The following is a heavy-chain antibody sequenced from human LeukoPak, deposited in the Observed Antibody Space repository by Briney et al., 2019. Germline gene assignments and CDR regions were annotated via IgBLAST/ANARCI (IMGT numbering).Heavy chain of an antibody. CDR2: IIPIFGTA. V-gene: IGHV1-69*05. CDR3: ARVVIAALSGLYYYYYMDV. D-gene: IGHD6-6*01. CDR1: GGTFTSYA. J-gene: IGHJ6*03. Sequence: SVTVSFKASGGTFTSYAISWVRQAPGQGLGWMGGIIPIFGTANYAQKFQGRVTITTDESTSTAYMELSSLRSEDTAVYYCARVVIAALSGLYYYYYMDVWGKGTTVTVS.